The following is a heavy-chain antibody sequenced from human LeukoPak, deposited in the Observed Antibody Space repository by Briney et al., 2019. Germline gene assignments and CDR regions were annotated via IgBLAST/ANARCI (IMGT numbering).Heavy chain of an antibody. CDR3: ASSYSSSWYPHYYYGMDV. V-gene: IGHV4-34*01. J-gene: IGHJ6*02. CDR2: INHSGST. Sequence: PSETLSLTCTVSGGSISSYYWSWIRQPPGKGLEWIGEINHSGSTNYNPSLKSRVTISVDTSKNQFSLKLSSVTAADTAVYYCASSYSSSWYPHYYYGMDVWGQGTTVTVSS. CDR1: GGSISSYY. D-gene: IGHD6-13*01.